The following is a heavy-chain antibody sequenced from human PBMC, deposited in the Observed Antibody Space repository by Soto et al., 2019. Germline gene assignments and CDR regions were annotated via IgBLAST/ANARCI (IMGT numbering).Heavy chain of an antibody. CDR3: AKDDTPGWGYCSGGSCPNFDY. V-gene: IGHV3-23*01. Sequence: GGSLRLSCAASGFTFSSYAMSWVRQAPGKGLEWVSAISGSGGSTYYADSVKGRFTISRDNSKNTLYLQMNSLRAEDTAVYYCAKDDTPGWGYCSGGSCPNFDYWGQGTLVTVSS. J-gene: IGHJ4*02. CDR1: GFTFSSYA. D-gene: IGHD2-15*01. CDR2: ISGSGGST.